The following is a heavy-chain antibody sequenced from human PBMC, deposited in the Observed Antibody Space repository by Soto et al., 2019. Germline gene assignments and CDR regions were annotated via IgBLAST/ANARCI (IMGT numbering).Heavy chain of an antibody. Sequence: EVQLLESGGGLVQPGGSLRLSCAASGFSFSNYAMNWVRQAPGKGLEWVSGISGGGGGTYYADSVKGRFIISRDNSKNTVSLKMTSLRAEDTAFYYCANDSFSVRETFNFDSWGQGTRVTVPS. CDR3: ANDSFSVRETFNFDS. CDR1: GFSFSNYA. CDR2: ISGGGGGT. V-gene: IGHV3-23*01. D-gene: IGHD3-10*01. J-gene: IGHJ4*02.